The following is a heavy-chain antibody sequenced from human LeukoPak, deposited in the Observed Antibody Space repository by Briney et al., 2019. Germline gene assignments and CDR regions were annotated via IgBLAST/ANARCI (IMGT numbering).Heavy chain of an antibody. Sequence: PSETLSLTCAVYGGSFSGYYWSWIRQPPGKGLEWIGEINHSRSTNYNPSLKSRVTISVDTSKNQFSLKLSSVTAADTAVYYYARGGLGYGDQGPYYFDYWGQGTLVTVSS. CDR1: GGSFSGYY. V-gene: IGHV4-34*01. D-gene: IGHD4-17*01. CDR2: INHSRST. CDR3: ARGGLGYGDQGPYYFDY. J-gene: IGHJ4*02.